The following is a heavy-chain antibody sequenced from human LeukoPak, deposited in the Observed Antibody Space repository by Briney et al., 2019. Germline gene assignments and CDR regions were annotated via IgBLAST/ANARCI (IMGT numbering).Heavy chain of an antibody. Sequence: ASVKVSCKVSGYTLTELSMHWVRQAPGKGLEWMGGFDPEDGETIYAQKFQGRVTMTRDTSISTAYMELSRLRSDDTAVYYCARAKIAARPSFGAFDIWGQGTMVTVSS. CDR2: FDPEDGET. D-gene: IGHD6-6*01. V-gene: IGHV1-24*01. CDR1: GYTLTELS. CDR3: ARAKIAARPSFGAFDI. J-gene: IGHJ3*02.